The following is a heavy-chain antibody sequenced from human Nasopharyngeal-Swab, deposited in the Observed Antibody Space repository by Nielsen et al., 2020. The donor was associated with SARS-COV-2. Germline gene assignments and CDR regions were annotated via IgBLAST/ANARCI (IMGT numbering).Heavy chain of an antibody. V-gene: IGHV3-23*01. CDR1: GFTFRTSV. D-gene: IGHD6-6*01. CDR3: AKGLAAARPYYFDY. CDR2: ISGAGTST. J-gene: IGHJ4*02. Sequence: LKISCAASGFTFRTSVMSWVRQAPGEGLEWVSAISGAGTSTYYADSVKGRFTISRDNSKNTLYLQLNSLRVEDTAVYYCAKGLAAARPYYFDYWGQGILVTVSS.